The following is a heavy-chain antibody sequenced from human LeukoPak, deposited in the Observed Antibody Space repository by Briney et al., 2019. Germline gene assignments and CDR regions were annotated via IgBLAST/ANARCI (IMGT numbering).Heavy chain of an antibody. CDR1: GGSMNGYY. CDR3: ARGDATYFDS. Sequence: PSETLSLTCTVSGGSMNGYYWSWIRQPPGKGLEWIGYIHYSGSTNYNPSLKSRVSISVDTSKKQFSLRLTSVTAADTAVYYCARGDATYFDSRGQGTLVTVSS. V-gene: IGHV4-59*01. CDR2: IHYSGST. J-gene: IGHJ4*02. D-gene: IGHD3-16*01.